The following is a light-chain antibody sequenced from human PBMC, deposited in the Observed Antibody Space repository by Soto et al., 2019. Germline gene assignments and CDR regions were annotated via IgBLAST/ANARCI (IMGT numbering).Light chain of an antibody. J-gene: IGLJ1*01. CDR1: SSDVGGYNY. V-gene: IGLV2-14*01. Sequence: QSALTQPASVSGSPGQSITISCTGTSSDVGGYNYVSWYQQHPGKAPKLLIYEVSHRPSGVSNRFSGSKSGNTASLTISGLQADEDDDDYYTYYTNTGTTPYVFGTGTKLTVL. CDR3: TYYTNTGTTPYV. CDR2: EVS.